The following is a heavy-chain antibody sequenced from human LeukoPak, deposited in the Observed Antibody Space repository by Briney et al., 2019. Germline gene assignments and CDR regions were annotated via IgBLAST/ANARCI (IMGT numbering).Heavy chain of an antibody. V-gene: IGHV1-69*13. D-gene: IGHD4-23*01. J-gene: IGHJ4*02. CDR3: ASPTTLGY. CDR2: IIPIFGTA. CDR1: DYTFTNYG. Sequence: ASVKVSCKASDYTFTNYGLSWVRQAPGQGLEWMGGIIPIFGTANYAQKFQGRVTITADESTSTAYMELSSLRSEDTAVYYCASPTTLGYWGQGTLVTVSS.